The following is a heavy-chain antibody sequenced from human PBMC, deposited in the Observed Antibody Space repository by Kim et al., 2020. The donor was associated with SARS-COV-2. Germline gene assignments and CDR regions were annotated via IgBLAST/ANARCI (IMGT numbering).Heavy chain of an antibody. CDR3: TTGMTTHNPFDY. V-gene: IGHV3-73*01. D-gene: IGHD4-4*01. J-gene: IGHJ4*02. Sequence: ATDASVKGRLTISRDDSKNTAYLQMSSPKTEDTAVYHCTTGMTTHNPFDYWGQGALVTVSS.